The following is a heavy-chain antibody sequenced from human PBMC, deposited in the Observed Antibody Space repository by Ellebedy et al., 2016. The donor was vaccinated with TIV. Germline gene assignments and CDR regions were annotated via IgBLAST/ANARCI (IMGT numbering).Heavy chain of an antibody. J-gene: IGHJ5*02. CDR3: ARRASYGDYAVQVNPWFDP. V-gene: IGHV3-7*01. D-gene: IGHD4-17*01. CDR2: IRQEGDEI. CDR1: GFNFRSYW. Sequence: PGGSLRLSCAASGFNFRSYWMTWVRQAPGKGLEWVAKIRQEGDEIYYVESVKGRFTISRDNAKNSLFHQMNSLGVEDTAVYYCARRASYGDYAVQVNPWFDPWGQGTLVTGSS.